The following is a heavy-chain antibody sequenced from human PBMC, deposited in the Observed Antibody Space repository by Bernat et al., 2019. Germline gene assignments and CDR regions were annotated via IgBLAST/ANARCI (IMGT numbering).Heavy chain of an antibody. V-gene: IGHV4-39*01. J-gene: IGHJ4*02. Sequence: QLQLQESGPGLVKPSETLSLTYTVSGGSISSSSYYWGWIRQPPGKGLEWIGSIYYSGSTYYNPSLKSRVTISVDTSKNQFSLKLSSVTAADTAVYYCARHYEQWLVSFDYWGQGTLVTVSS. CDR1: GGSISSSSYY. CDR2: IYYSGST. CDR3: ARHYEQWLVSFDY. D-gene: IGHD6-19*01.